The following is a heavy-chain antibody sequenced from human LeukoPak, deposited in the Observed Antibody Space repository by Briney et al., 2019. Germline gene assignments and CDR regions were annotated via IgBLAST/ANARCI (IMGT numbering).Heavy chain of an antibody. CDR3: ARDVWTGVAVSDY. Sequence: PGGSLRLSCVASGFTFSSYWMTWVRQAPGKGLEWLANIKEDGSIQYYLDSVRGRFTISRDNAKTSVYLQLNSLGADDTAVYYCARDVWTGVAVSDYWGQGTLVTVSS. CDR2: IKEDGSIQ. CDR1: GFTFSSYW. J-gene: IGHJ4*02. V-gene: IGHV3-7*01. D-gene: IGHD6-19*01.